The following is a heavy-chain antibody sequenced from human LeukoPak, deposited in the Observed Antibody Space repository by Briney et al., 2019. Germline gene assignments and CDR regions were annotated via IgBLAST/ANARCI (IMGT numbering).Heavy chain of an antibody. Sequence: GGSLRLSCAASGFTFSSYSMNWVRQAPGKGLEWLSYITSSSTVQYADSVKGRFTISRDNAKNSLYLQMNSLRAEDTAVYYCARGKSDMAYFDYWGQGTLVTVSS. D-gene: IGHD5-18*01. CDR3: ARGKSDMAYFDY. CDR2: ITSSSTV. V-gene: IGHV3-48*01. CDR1: GFTFSSYS. J-gene: IGHJ4*02.